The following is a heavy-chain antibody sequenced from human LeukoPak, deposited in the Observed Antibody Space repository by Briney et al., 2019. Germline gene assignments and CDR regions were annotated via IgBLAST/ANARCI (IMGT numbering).Heavy chain of an antibody. D-gene: IGHD6-13*01. Sequence: SETLSLTCAVYGGSFSGYYWSWIRQPPGKGLEWIGEINHSGSTYYNPSLKSRVTISEDTSKNQFSLKLSSVTAADTAVYYCARHLRSGVRQLAGVTTRYFDYWGQGTLVTVSS. CDR2: INHSGST. V-gene: IGHV4-34*01. CDR1: GGSFSGYY. J-gene: IGHJ4*02. CDR3: ARHLRSGVRQLAGVTTRYFDY.